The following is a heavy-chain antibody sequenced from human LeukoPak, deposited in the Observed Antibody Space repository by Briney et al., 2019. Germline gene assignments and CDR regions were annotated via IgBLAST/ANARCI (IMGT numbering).Heavy chain of an antibody. Sequence: PSETLSLTCTVSGGSDSSGIYYWTWIRQPPGKGLEWIGYIYYTGSTNYNPSLKSRVSISVDTSKNQFSLKLRSVTAADTAVYYCARVTYLGGSSWPDYWGQGTLVTVSS. CDR2: IYYTGST. CDR3: ARVTYLGGSSWPDY. V-gene: IGHV4-61*01. CDR1: GGSDSSGIYY. J-gene: IGHJ4*02. D-gene: IGHD6-13*01.